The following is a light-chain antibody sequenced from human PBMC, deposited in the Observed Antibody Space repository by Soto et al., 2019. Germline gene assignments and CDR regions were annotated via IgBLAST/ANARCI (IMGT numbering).Light chain of an antibody. CDR1: QSVSNNY. CDR2: GAS. Sequence: EIVLTQSPGTLSLSPGERATLSCRASQSVSNNYLAWYQQKPGQAPRLLIYGASSRATGIPDRFSGRGSGTDFTLTISRLEPEDFAVYYCQQYGSSQTFGQGTKVDIK. CDR3: QQYGSSQT. J-gene: IGKJ1*01. V-gene: IGKV3-20*01.